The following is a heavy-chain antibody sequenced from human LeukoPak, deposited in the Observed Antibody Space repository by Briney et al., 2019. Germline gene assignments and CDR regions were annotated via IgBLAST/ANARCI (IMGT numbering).Heavy chain of an antibody. D-gene: IGHD3-10*01. CDR2: IYYSGST. CDR1: GGSISSYY. V-gene: IGHV4-59*01. J-gene: IGHJ4*02. CDR3: ARDVAYYYGSGSPDY. Sequence: PSETLSLNCTVSGGSISSYYWSWIRQPPGKGLEWIGYIYYSGSTNYNPSLKSRVTISVDTSKNQFSLKLSSVTAADTAVYYCARDVAYYYGSGSPDYWGQGTLVTVSS.